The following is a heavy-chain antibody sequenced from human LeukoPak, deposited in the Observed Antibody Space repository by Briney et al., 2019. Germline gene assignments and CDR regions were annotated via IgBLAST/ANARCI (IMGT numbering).Heavy chain of an antibody. Sequence: SETLSLTCTVSGGSISSYYWSWIRQPPGKGLEWIGYIYYNGSTKYNPSLKSPVTMSVDTSKKQFSLKLSSVTAADTAVYFCARQSNSNSAPFDYWGQGTLVAVSS. D-gene: IGHD4-11*01. CDR3: ARQSNSNSAPFDY. J-gene: IGHJ4*02. V-gene: IGHV4-59*08. CDR2: IYYNGST. CDR1: GGSISSYY.